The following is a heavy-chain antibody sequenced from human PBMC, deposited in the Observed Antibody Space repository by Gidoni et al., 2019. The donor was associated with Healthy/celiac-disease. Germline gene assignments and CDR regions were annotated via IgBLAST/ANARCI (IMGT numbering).Heavy chain of an antibody. D-gene: IGHD6-25*01. CDR2: IIPIFGTA. CDR1: GGTFSSYA. Sequence: QVQLVQSGAEVKKPGSSVRVSCNASGGTFSSYAISWVRQAPGPGLEWMGGIIPIFGTANYAKKFQGRVKITADETTSKVYMELSTLRSEETAVYYSARSGSDTPFDYWGQGTLVTVSS. V-gene: IGHV1-69*01. CDR3: ARSGSDTPFDY. J-gene: IGHJ4*02.